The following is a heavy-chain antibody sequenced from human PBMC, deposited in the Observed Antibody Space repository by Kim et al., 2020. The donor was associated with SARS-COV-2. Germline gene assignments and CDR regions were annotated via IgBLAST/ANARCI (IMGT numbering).Heavy chain of an antibody. Sequence: GGSLRLSCAASGFTFSSYWMSWVRQAPGKGLEWVANIKQDGSEKYYVDSVKGRFTISRDNAKNSLYLQMNSLRAEDTAVYYCARGRGYGSGSYYNALIDYWGQGTLVTVSS. CDR1: GFTFSSYW. V-gene: IGHV3-7*01. CDR3: ARGRGYGSGSYYNALIDY. J-gene: IGHJ4*02. CDR2: IKQDGSEK. D-gene: IGHD3-10*01.